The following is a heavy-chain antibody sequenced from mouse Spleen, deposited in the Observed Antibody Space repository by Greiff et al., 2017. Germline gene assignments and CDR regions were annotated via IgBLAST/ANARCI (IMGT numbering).Heavy chain of an antibody. V-gene: IGHV5-9-3*01. Sequence: EVQLQESGGGLVKPGGSLKLSCAASGFTFSSYAMSWVRQTPEKRLEWVATISSGGSYTYYPDSVKGRFTISRDNAKNTLYLQMSSLRSEDTAMYYCARQGSNPAWFAYWGQGTLVTVSA. D-gene: IGHD2-5*01. CDR3: ARQGSNPAWFAY. J-gene: IGHJ3*01. CDR2: ISSGGSYT. CDR1: GFTFSSYA.